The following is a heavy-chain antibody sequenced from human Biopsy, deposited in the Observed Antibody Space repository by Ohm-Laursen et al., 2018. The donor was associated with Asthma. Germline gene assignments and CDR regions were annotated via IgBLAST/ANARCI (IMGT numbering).Heavy chain of an antibody. V-gene: IGHV1-69*01. CDR1: GGTLNNYA. Sequence: SSVKVSCKASGGTLNNYAINWVRQAPGQGLEWMGGISPIFGSIKYAEKFQGRVTLTADVFTNTVHMELTSLRSDDTAVLYCAKASCYYLSCDLDVWGQGTTVIVSS. J-gene: IGHJ6*02. CDR3: AKASCYYLSCDLDV. CDR2: ISPIFGSI.